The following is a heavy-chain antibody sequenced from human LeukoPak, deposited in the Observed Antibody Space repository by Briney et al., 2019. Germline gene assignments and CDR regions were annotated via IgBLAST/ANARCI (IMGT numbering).Heavy chain of an antibody. V-gene: IGHV3-33*01. CDR2: IWYDGSDK. Sequence: GGSLRLSCAASGFTFSSYGMHWVRQAPGKGLEWVAIIWYDGSDKYYADSVKGRFTISRDNSKNTLYLQMNSLRAEDTAVFYCARGDCSSTSCSSTPKNWFDPWGQGTLVSVSS. CDR1: GFTFSSYG. CDR3: ARGDCSSTSCSSTPKNWFDP. D-gene: IGHD2-2*01. J-gene: IGHJ5*02.